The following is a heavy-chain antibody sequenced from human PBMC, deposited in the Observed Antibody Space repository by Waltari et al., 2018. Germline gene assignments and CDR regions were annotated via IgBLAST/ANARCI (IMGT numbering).Heavy chain of an antibody. CDR1: GYFISSGYY. J-gene: IGHJ4*02. D-gene: IGHD2-15*01. CDR2: IYHSGST. CDR3: ARQWVG. Sequence: QVQLQESGPGLVKPSETLSLTCAVSGYFISSGYYWGWIRQPPGKGLEWIGSIYHSGSTYSNPSLKSRVTISVDTSKNQFSLKLSSVPAADTAVYYCARQWVGWGQGTLVTVSS. V-gene: IGHV4-38-2*01.